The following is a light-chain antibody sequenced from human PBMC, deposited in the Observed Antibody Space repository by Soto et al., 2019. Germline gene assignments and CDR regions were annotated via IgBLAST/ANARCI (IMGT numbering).Light chain of an antibody. V-gene: IGKV3-11*01. CDR3: QQYHRYST. CDR1: QSVSSY. Sequence: EIVLTQSPATLSVSPGERATLSCRASQSVSSYLAWYQQKPGQAPRLLIYDASNRATGIPARFSGSASGTEFTLTISNLESDDFASYYCQQYHRYSTFGQGTKVDI. CDR2: DAS. J-gene: IGKJ1*01.